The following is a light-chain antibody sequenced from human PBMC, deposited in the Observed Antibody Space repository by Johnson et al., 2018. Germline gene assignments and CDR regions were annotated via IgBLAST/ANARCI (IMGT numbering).Light chain of an antibody. J-gene: IGLJ1*01. CDR3: GTWDSSLSAGNV. Sequence: QSVLTQPPSVSAAPGQKVTISCSGSSSNIGNNYVSWYQKLPGTAPKLLIYENNKRPSGIPDRFSGSKSGTSATLGITGLQTGDEADYYCGTWDSSLSAGNVFVTGTKVTVL. CDR2: ENN. CDR1: SSNIGNNY. V-gene: IGLV1-51*02.